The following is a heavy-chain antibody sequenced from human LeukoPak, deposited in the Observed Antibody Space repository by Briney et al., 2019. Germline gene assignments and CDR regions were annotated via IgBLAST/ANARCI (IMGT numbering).Heavy chain of an antibody. CDR3: AREGGGYNNRGFDY. Sequence: GGSLRLSCAASGFTFSNAWMSWVRQAPGKGLEWVSYISGSSSPIYYADSVKGRFTISRDNAKNSLYLQMNSLRAEDTAVYYCAREGGGYNNRGFDYWGQGTLVTVSS. CDR1: GFTFSNAW. CDR2: ISGSSSPI. J-gene: IGHJ4*02. V-gene: IGHV3-48*01. D-gene: IGHD5-24*01.